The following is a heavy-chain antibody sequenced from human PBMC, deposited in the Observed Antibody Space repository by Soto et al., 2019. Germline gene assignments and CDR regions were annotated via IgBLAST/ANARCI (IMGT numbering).Heavy chain of an antibody. CDR3: ARDQVVVVPAAMRYYYYGMDV. J-gene: IGHJ6*02. Sequence: EVQLVESGGGLVKPGGSLRLSCAASGFTFSSYSMNWVRQAPGKGLEWVSSISSSSSYIYYADSVKGRFTISRDNAKNSLYLQMNSLRAEDTAVYYCARDQVVVVPAAMRYYYYGMDVWGQGTTVTVSS. V-gene: IGHV3-21*01. D-gene: IGHD2-2*01. CDR2: ISSSSSYI. CDR1: GFTFSSYS.